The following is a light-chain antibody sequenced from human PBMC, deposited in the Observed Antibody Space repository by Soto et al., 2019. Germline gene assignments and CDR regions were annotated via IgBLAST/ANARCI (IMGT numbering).Light chain of an antibody. CDR3: QQYYSPPWT. V-gene: IGKV4-1*01. Sequence: DIVMTQSPDSLAVSLGERATINCKSSQSVLYSSNNKNYLAWYQQKPGRPPKLLIYWASTRESGVPDRFSGSGSGTDFTLTISSLQAEDVAVYYCQQYYSPPWTFGQGTKLEIK. CDR1: QSVLYSSNNKNY. CDR2: WAS. J-gene: IGKJ2*01.